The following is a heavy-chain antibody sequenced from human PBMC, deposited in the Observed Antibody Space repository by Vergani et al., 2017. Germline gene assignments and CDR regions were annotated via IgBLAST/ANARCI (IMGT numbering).Heavy chain of an antibody. CDR3: AKDRGLGYCGSTSSYTLGYYYYMDV. D-gene: IGHD2-2*02. J-gene: IGHJ6*03. CDR1: GFTFADYA. CDR2: ISWNSGSI. V-gene: IGHV3-9*01. Sequence: EVQLVESGGGLVQPGRSLRLSCAASGFTFADYAMHWVRQAPGTGLEWVSGISWNSGSIGYADSVKCRFTITRDNAKNSLYLQMNSLRAKDTALYYCAKDRGLGYCGSTSSYTLGYYYYMDVWGKGTTVTVSS.